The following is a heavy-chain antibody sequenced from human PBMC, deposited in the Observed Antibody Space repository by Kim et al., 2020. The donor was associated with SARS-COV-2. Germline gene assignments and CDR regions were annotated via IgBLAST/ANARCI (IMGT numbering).Heavy chain of an antibody. V-gene: IGHV3-30*04. D-gene: IGHD2-15*01. J-gene: IGHJ6*02. Sequence: GGSLRLSCAASGFTFSSYAMHWVRQAPGKGLEWVAVISYDGSNKYYADSVKGRFTISRDNSKNTLYLQMNSLRAEDTAVYYCARDGWHPALGGYYYYGMDVWGQGTTVTVSS. CDR2: ISYDGSNK. CDR3: ARDGWHPALGGYYYYGMDV. CDR1: GFTFSSYA.